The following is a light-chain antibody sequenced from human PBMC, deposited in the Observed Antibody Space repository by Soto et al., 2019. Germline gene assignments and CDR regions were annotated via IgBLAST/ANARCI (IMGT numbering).Light chain of an antibody. CDR2: DAS. CDR1: QDVGNF. CDR3: QQYEDLPIT. Sequence: DIQLTQSPSSLSASVGDRVTITCQASQDVGNFLSWYQQKPGRAPKVLIHDASELESGVPSRFSGSGSGTEFTFTISTLQPEDIATYYCQQYEDLPITFGQGTRLESK. V-gene: IGKV1-33*01. J-gene: IGKJ5*01.